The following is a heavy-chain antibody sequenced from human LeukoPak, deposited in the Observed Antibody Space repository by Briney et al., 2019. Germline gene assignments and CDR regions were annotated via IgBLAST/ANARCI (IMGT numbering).Heavy chain of an antibody. CDR3: ARVIRDYYDSSGYYYVISRAYYFDY. CDR2: INHSGST. J-gene: IGHJ4*02. D-gene: IGHD3-22*01. CDR1: GGSFSGYY. V-gene: IGHV4-34*01. Sequence: SGTLSLTCAVYGGSFSGYYWSWIRQPPGKGLEWIGEINHSGSTNYNPSLKSRVTISVDTSKNQFPLKLSSVTAADTAVYYCARVIRDYYDSSGYYYVISRAYYFDYWGQGTLVTVSS.